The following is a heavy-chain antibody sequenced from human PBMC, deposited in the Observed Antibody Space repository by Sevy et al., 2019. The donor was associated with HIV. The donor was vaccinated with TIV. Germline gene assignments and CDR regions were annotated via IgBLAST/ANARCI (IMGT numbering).Heavy chain of an antibody. CDR1: GGSITIAGYY. J-gene: IGHJ1*01. CDR2: IYYSGVT. CDR3: ARAPVAAADTGYRQH. V-gene: IGHV4-31*03. Sequence: SETLSLTCIVSGGSITIAGYYWSWIRQHPGKGRELIGHIYYSGVTYYNPSLKSRFIISVDTSKNQFSLKLSPVTAADTAVYYCARAPVAAADTGYRQHWGQGTLVTVSS. D-gene: IGHD6-13*01.